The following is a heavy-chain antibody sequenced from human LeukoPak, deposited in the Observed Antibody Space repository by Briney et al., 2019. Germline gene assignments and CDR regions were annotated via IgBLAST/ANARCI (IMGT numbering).Heavy chain of an antibody. CDR2: IDNSGNT. D-gene: IGHD3-10*02. Sequence: SETLSLTCIVSGGSINSYYWSWIRQPPGKGLEWIAYIDNSGNTNYNPSLKSRVTISVDTSRNEFSLKVTYVTAADTAVYYCARAANMFGDEFDYWGQGTLVTVSS. CDR1: GGSINSYY. V-gene: IGHV4-59*08. CDR3: ARAANMFGDEFDY. J-gene: IGHJ4*02.